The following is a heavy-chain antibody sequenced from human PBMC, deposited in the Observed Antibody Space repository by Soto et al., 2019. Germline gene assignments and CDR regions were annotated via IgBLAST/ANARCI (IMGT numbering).Heavy chain of an antibody. J-gene: IGHJ4*02. CDR1: GYTFTGYY. Sequence: ASLKLSCKASGYTFTGYYMHWVRQAPGQGLEWMGWINPNSGGTNYAQKFQGRVTMTRDTSISTAYMELSRLRSDDTAVYYCARAEFSSLLFDYWGQGTLVTVSS. V-gene: IGHV1-2*02. CDR3: ARAEFSSLLFDY. CDR2: INPNSGGT. D-gene: IGHD3-10*01.